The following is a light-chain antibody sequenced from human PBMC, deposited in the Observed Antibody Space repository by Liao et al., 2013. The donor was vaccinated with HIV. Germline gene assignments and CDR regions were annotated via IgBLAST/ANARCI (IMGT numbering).Light chain of an antibody. J-gene: IGLJ2*01. V-gene: IGLV3-1*01. Sequence: SYEVTQPPSVSVSPGQTGSITCSGHKLGDKYVSWYQQKPGQSPVLVIYKNTERPSGIPERFSGSISGNTATLTISGTQAMDEADYYCQAWDSSTGVFGGGTKLTVL. CDR2: KNT. CDR1: KLGDKY. CDR3: QAWDSSTGV.